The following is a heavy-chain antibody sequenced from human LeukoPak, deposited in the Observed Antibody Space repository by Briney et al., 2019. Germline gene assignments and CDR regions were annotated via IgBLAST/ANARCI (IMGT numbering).Heavy chain of an antibody. D-gene: IGHD6-19*01. Sequence: AASVKVSCKASGYTFTSYAISWVRQAPGQGLEWMGRIIPILGIANYAQRFQGRVTITADKSTSTAYMELSSLRSEDTAVYYCARGEEEQWLVWGWYFDLWGRGTLVTVSS. V-gene: IGHV1-69*04. CDR3: ARGEEEQWLVWGWYFDL. J-gene: IGHJ2*01. CDR2: IIPILGIA. CDR1: GYTFTSYA.